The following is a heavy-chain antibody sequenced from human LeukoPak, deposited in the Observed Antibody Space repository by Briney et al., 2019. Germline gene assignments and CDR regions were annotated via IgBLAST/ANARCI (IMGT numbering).Heavy chain of an antibody. Sequence: PGGYLRLSCAGYGFTFSSYPRRWVRQAPGKGREWVSATSGSGGSTEYADPVRGRFTIARDNTKNTLHLHMNSLRAEDTAVYYRAKHYDSSGYWRTAAPTPYFDYWGQGTLVTVSS. J-gene: IGHJ4*02. D-gene: IGHD3-22*01. CDR1: GFTFSSYP. CDR2: TSGSGGST. CDR3: AKHYDSSGYWRTAAPTPYFDY. V-gene: IGHV3-23*01.